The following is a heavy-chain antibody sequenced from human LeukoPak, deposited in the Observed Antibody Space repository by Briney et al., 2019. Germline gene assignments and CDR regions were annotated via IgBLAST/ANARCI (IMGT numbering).Heavy chain of an antibody. CDR1: GFTFSSYA. CDR3: ARGLRGYSGYTRYY. D-gene: IGHD5-12*01. CDR2: ISYDGSNK. J-gene: IGHJ4*02. Sequence: GGSLRLSCAASGFTFSSYAMHWVRQAPGKGLEWVAVISYDGSNKYYADSVKGRFTISRDNSKNTLYLQMNSLRAEDTAVYYCARGLRGYSGYTRYYWGQGTLSPSPQ. V-gene: IGHV3-30*04.